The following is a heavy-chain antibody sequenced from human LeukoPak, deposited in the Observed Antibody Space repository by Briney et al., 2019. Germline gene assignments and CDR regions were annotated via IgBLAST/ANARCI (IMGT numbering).Heavy chain of an antibody. CDR2: ISSSGSTI. Sequence: GGSLRLSCAASGFTFSSYEMNWVRQAPGKGLEWVSYISSSGSTIYYADSVKGRFTISRDNAKNSLYLQMNSLRAEDTAVYYCGMSGKDVSRLLAFSWGQGTLVTVSS. D-gene: IGHD2-15*01. CDR1: GFTFSSYE. J-gene: IGHJ5*02. CDR3: GMSGKDVSRLLAFS. V-gene: IGHV3-48*03.